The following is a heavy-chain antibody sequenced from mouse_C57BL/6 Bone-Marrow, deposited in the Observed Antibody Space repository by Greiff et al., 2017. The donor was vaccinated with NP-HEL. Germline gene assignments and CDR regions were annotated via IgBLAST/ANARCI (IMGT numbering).Heavy chain of an antibody. CDR2: ITHSGET. Sequence: QLQESGPGLVKPSQSLFLTCSITGFPITSGYYWIWIRQSPGKPLEWMGYITHSGETFYNPSLQSPISITRETSKNQFFLQLNSVTTEDTAMYYCAGAYDGYWYFDVWGTGTTVTVSS. CDR1: GFPITSGYY. CDR3: AGAYDGYWYFDV. J-gene: IGHJ1*03. V-gene: IGHV12-3*01. D-gene: IGHD2-3*01.